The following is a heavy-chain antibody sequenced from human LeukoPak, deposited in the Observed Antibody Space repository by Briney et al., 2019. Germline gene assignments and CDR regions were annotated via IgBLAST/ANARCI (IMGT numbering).Heavy chain of an antibody. J-gene: IGHJ4*02. CDR3: ARDGSGSYWNRVVDY. CDR1: GYTFTSYA. Sequence: ASVKVSCKASGYTFTSYAMNWVRQAPGQGLEWMGWINTNTGNPTYAQGFTGRFVFSLDTSVSTAYLQISSLKAEDTAVYYCARDGSGSYWNRVVDYWGQGTLVTVSS. V-gene: IGHV7-4-1*02. CDR2: INTNTGNP. D-gene: IGHD1-26*01.